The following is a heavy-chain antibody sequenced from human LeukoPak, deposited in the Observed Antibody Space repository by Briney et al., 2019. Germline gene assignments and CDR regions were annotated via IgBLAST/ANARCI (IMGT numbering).Heavy chain of an antibody. CDR1: GFTFSGSA. Sequence: PGGSLRLSCAAPGFTFSGSAVNWVRQAPGKGPEWVCRIRSKANNYATAYIVSVKGRFTISRDDSKNTAYLQMNSLKTEDTAVYYCIRQNDYGDFRFGYWGQGSLVTVSS. CDR2: IRSKANNYAT. V-gene: IGHV3-73*01. D-gene: IGHD4-17*01. CDR3: IRQNDYGDFRFGY. J-gene: IGHJ4*02.